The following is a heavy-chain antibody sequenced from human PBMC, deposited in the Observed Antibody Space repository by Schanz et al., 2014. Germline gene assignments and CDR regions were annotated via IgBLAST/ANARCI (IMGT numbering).Heavy chain of an antibody. J-gene: IGHJ5*02. CDR1: GYTFTDYP. Sequence: QVQLVQSWAEVKKPGSSMKVSCKTSGYTFTDYPINWVRQAPGRRLEWMGWINTASGNTRYSEAFQGRVTMTMDTCATTAYMELSSLTSEDTAVYYCAKVAEECPHSNNWGSAYFDIWGQGTLVTVSS. D-gene: IGHD6-25*01. V-gene: IGHV1-3*04. CDR2: INTASGNT. CDR3: AKVAEECPHSNNWGSAYFDI.